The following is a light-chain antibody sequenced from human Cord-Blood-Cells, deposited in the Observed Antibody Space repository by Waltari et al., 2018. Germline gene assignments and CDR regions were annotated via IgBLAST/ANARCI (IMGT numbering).Light chain of an antibody. Sequence: QSALTQPASVSGSPGQSLTLSCTATSSDVGGHNYVSCYQQHPTKAPKLMIYDVSNRPSGVSNRFSGSKSGNTASLTISGLQAEDEADYYCSSYTSSSTVFGGGTKLTVL. CDR1: SSDVGGHNY. J-gene: IGLJ3*02. CDR3: SSYTSSSTV. CDR2: DVS. V-gene: IGLV2-14*01.